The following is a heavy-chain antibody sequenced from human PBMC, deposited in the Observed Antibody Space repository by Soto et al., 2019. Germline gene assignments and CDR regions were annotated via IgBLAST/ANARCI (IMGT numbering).Heavy chain of an antibody. V-gene: IGHV4-39*01. J-gene: IGHJ4*02. D-gene: IGHD3-22*01. Sequence: SETLSLTCTVSGGSISSTTYYWGWMRQPPGKGLEWIASFFIGGNTYYNPSLKSRVTISVDTSKNQFSLKLSSVTAADTAVYYCARHGMDYYDSSGYYYSPYYFDYWGQGTLVTVSS. CDR2: FFIGGNT. CDR1: GGSISSTTYY. CDR3: ARHGMDYYDSSGYYYSPYYFDY.